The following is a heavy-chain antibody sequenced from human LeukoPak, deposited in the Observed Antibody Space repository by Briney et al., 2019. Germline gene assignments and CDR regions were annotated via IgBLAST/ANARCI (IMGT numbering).Heavy chain of an antibody. CDR2: FDPEDGET. D-gene: IGHD2-15*01. Sequence: ASVKVSCKVSGSTLTELSMHWVRQAPGKGLEWMGGFDPEDGETIYAQKFQGRVTMTEDTSTDTAYMELSSLRSEDTAVYYCATTVPGYCSGGSCYYFDYWGQGTLVTVSS. CDR1: GSTLTELS. CDR3: ATTVPGYCSGGSCYYFDY. V-gene: IGHV1-24*01. J-gene: IGHJ4*02.